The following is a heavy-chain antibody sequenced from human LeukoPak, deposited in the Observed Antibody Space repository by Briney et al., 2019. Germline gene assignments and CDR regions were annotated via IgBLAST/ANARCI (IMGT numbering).Heavy chain of an antibody. CDR3: ETQDYSNFDY. CDR2: INGDGSVT. J-gene: IGHJ4*02. D-gene: IGHD4-11*01. Sequence: GGSLRLSCAASGLTLRNYWMAWVRQAPGKGLERVANINGDGSVTDYVDSVKGRFTISRDNARNSMYLQMNSLSAEDTAVYYCETQDYSNFDYWGRGILVSVSS. CDR1: GLTLRNYW. V-gene: IGHV3-7*01.